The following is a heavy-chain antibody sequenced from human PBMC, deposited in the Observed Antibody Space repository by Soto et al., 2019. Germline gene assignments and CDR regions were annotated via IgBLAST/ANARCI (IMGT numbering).Heavy chain of an antibody. CDR3: ARVRTTLSLYYCYLGC. V-gene: IGHV4-59*08. J-gene: IGHJ4*03. D-gene: IGHD3-16*01. CDR2: VYYSGST. Sequence: SETLPLTCTVSGGYISDDDCSWIRQPPGKALEWIGYVYYSGSTSYNPSFNTRVTIAVDTSTPQFFLKLNSVSSADTAAYSSARVRTTLSLYYCYLGCLG. CDR1: GGYISDDD.